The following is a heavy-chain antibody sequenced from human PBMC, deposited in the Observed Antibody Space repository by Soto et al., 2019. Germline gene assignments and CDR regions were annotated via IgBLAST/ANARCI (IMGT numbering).Heavy chain of an antibody. J-gene: IGHJ6*02. V-gene: IGHV1-69*12. D-gene: IGHD3-10*01. Sequence: QVQLVQSGAEVKKPGSSVKVSCKASGGTFSSYAISWVRQAPGQGLEWMGGIIPIFGTANYAQKFQGRVTITADQSTSTAYMELSRLRSDDTAVYYCARDRTPGQFRELFDYYCMVLCGQGTTVTVSS. CDR1: GGTFSSYA. CDR2: IIPIFGTA. CDR3: ARDRTPGQFRELFDYYCMVL.